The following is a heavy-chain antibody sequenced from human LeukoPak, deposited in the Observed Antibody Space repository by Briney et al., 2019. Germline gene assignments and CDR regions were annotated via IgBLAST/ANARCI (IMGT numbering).Heavy chain of an antibody. D-gene: IGHD2-21*01. CDR3: AREPIVVPPWGFDP. V-gene: IGHV3-48*01. CDR2: ISSSSSTI. J-gene: IGHJ5*02. Sequence: PGGSLRLSCAASGFTFSSCSMNGVRQAPGKGLQWVSYISSSSSTIYYADSVKGRFTISRDNAKNSVFLQMNNLRSEDTAVYYCAREPIVVPPWGFDPWGQGTLVTVSS. CDR1: GFTFSSCS.